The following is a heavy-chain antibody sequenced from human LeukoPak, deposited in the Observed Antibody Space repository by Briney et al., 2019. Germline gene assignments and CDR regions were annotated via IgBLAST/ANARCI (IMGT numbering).Heavy chain of an antibody. Sequence: GASVKVSCKASGYTFTSYYMHWVRQAPGQGLEWMGIINPSGGSTSYAQKFQGRVTMTRDMSTSTVYMELSSLRSEDTAVYYCARTAAAGTGAFDIWGQGTMVTVSS. CDR3: ARTAAAGTGAFDI. J-gene: IGHJ3*02. CDR1: GYTFTSYY. CDR2: INPSGGST. V-gene: IGHV1-46*01. D-gene: IGHD6-13*01.